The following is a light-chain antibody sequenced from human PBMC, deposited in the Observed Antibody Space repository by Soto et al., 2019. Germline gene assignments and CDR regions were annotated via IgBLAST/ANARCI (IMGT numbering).Light chain of an antibody. CDR1: SSGVGASNR. CDR3: CSSAGSNYV. CDR2: EGT. Sequence: QSALTQPASVSGSPGQSITISCTGTSSGVGASNRVSWYQQHPGKAPKFIIYEGTKRPSGVSNRFSGSKSGNTASLTISGLQAEDEADYYCCSSAGSNYVFGTGTKVIVL. J-gene: IGLJ1*01. V-gene: IGLV2-23*01.